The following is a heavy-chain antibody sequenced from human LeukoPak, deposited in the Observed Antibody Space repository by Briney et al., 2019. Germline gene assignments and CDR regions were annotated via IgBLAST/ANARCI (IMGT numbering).Heavy chain of an antibody. D-gene: IGHD3-22*01. J-gene: IGHJ4*02. V-gene: IGHV1-69*01. CDR3: ARRSYDSSGYYFGDDY. Sequence: FQGRVTITADESTSTAYMELSSLRSEDTAVYYCARRSYDSSGYYFGDDYWGQGTLVTVSS.